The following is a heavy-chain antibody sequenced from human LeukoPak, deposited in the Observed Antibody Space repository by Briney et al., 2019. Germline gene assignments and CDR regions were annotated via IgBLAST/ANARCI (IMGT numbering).Heavy chain of an antibody. CDR1: GFAFSSYA. CDR3: AKARSVGGYDSPDY. J-gene: IGHJ4*02. V-gene: IGHV3-23*01. Sequence: PGGSLRLSCAASGFAFSSYAMSWVRQAPGKGLEWVSAISGSGGSTYYADSVKGRFTISRDNSKNTLYLQMNSLRAEDTAVYYCAKARSVGGYDSPDYWGQGTLVTVSS. CDR2: ISGSGGST. D-gene: IGHD5-12*01.